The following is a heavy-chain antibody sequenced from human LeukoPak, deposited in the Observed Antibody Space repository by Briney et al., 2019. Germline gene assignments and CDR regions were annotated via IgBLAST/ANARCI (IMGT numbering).Heavy chain of an antibody. J-gene: IGHJ3*02. Sequence: PGGSLRLSCAASGFTFSSYSMNWVRQAPGKGLEWVSYISSSSSTIYYADSVKGRFTISRDNAKNSLYLQMNSLRAEDTAVYYCARWEYYYDSSGYPMGAFDIWGQGTMVTVSS. V-gene: IGHV3-48*01. CDR2: ISSSSSTI. CDR3: ARWEYYYDSSGYPMGAFDI. D-gene: IGHD3-22*01. CDR1: GFTFSSYS.